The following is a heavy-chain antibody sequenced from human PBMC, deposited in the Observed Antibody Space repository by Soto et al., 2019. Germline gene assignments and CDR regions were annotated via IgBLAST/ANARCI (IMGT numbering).Heavy chain of an antibody. CDR3: ARDLLLWFGEYYYYGMDV. J-gene: IGHJ6*02. V-gene: IGHV3-7*01. D-gene: IGHD3-10*01. Sequence: GGSLRLSCAASGFTFSSYWMSWVRQAPGTGLEWVANIKQDGSEKYYVDSVKGRFTISRDNAKNSLYLQMNSLRAEDTAVYYCARDLLLWFGEYYYYGMDVWGQGTTVTVSS. CDR1: GFTFSSYW. CDR2: IKQDGSEK.